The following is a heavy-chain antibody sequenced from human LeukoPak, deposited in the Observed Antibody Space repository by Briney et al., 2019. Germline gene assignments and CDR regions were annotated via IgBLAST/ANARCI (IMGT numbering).Heavy chain of an antibody. CDR1: GFTFSNYA. D-gene: IGHD3-22*01. V-gene: IGHV3-23*01. CDR3: AKVRYDSSGYQSPYFDY. Sequence: GGSLRLSCAASGFTFSNYAMSWVRQAPGKGLEWVSGISGSGGSTYYADSVKGRFTISRDNSKNTLYLQMNSLRPEDTAIYYCAKVRYDSSGYQSPYFDYWGQGTLVTVSS. J-gene: IGHJ4*02. CDR2: ISGSGGST.